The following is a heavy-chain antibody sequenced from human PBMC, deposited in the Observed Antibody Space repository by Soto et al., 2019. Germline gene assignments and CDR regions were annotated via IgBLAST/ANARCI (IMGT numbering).Heavy chain of an antibody. J-gene: IGHJ4*02. CDR1: GYTFTSYD. CDR2: MNPNSGNT. V-gene: IGHV1-8*01. D-gene: IGHD3-16*01. CDR3: ARGGGVAAWRRVDY. Sequence: QVQLVQSGAEVKKPGASVKVSCKASGYTFTSYDINWVRQATGQGPEWMGWMNPNSGNTGYAQKFQGRVTMTRNPSITTAYMELNTLRSEDTAVYYCARGGGVAAWRRVDYWGQGTLVTVSS.